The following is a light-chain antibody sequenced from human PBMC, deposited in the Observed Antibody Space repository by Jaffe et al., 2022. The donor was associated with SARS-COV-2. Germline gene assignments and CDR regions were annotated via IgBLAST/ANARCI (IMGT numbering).Light chain of an antibody. CDR1: QDISDY. Sequence: DIQMTQSPLSLSASVGDRVTITCRASQDISDYLAWYQQRPGEVPKLLIHAASTLQSGVPSRFSGSGSGADFTLTISSLQPEDVATYYCQKYDSAPRTFGPGTKVEIK. J-gene: IGKJ1*01. CDR2: AAS. V-gene: IGKV1-27*01. CDR3: QKYDSAPRT.